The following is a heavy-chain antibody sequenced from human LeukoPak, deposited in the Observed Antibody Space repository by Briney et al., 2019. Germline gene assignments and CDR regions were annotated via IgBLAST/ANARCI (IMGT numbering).Heavy chain of an antibody. J-gene: IGHJ3*02. V-gene: IGHV4-59*12. CDR1: GGFISSYY. Sequence: SETLSLTCTVSGGFISSYYWSWIRQPPGKGLEWIGYIYYSGSTNYNPSLKSRVTISVDTSKNQFSLKLSSVTAADTAVHYCARAMITVYGDDAFDIWGQGTMVTVSS. CDR2: IYYSGST. CDR3: ARAMITVYGDDAFDI. D-gene: IGHD4-17*01.